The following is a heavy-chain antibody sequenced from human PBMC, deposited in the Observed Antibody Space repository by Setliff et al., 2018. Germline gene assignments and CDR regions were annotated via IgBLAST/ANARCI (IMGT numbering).Heavy chain of an antibody. D-gene: IGHD2-21*02. CDR1: GFTFSHFA. CDR3: AKDPNGDFVGAFDS. Sequence: PGGSLRLSCAASGFTFSHFAVTWVRQSPGRGLEWVASIGAGGDYTKYADSVRGRFTISRDNSKNTIYLQMNSLRAADTAKYYCAKDPNGDFVGAFDSWGRGTLVTVSS. CDR2: IGAGGDYT. V-gene: IGHV3-23*01. J-gene: IGHJ5*01.